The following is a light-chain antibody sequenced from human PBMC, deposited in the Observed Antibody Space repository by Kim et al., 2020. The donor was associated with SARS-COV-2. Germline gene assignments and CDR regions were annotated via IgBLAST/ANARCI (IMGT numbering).Light chain of an antibody. Sequence: QSELTQPPSVSGAPGQRVTISCTGSSSNIGAGYDVQWYQQFPGTAPKVLIYGNSNRPSGIPDRFSGSKSGTSASLAITGLQAEDEADYYCQSYDSSLSGSKVFGGGTQLTVL. V-gene: IGLV1-40*01. J-gene: IGLJ3*02. CDR2: GNS. CDR1: SSNIGAGYD. CDR3: QSYDSSLSGSKV.